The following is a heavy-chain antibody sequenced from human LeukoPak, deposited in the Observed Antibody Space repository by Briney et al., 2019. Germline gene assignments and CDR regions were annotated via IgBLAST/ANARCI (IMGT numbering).Heavy chain of an antibody. D-gene: IGHD2-15*01. CDR2: IYYSGTT. V-gene: IGHV4-39*01. CDR3: ARRRLVARRSDAFDI. CDR1: GGSISSSSYY. Sequence: PSETLSLTCTVSGGSISSSSYYWGWIRQPPGKGLEWIGSIYYSGTTYYNPSLKSRVTISVDTSKNQYSLNLSSVTAADTAVYYCARRRLVARRSDAFDIWGQGTKVTVSS. J-gene: IGHJ3*02.